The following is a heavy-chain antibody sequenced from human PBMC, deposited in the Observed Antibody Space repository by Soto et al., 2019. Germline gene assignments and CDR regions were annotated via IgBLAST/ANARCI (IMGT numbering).Heavy chain of an antibody. Sequence: QVQLVQSGAEVKKPGASVKVSCKASGYTFTSYAMHWVRQAPGQRLEWMGWINAGNGNTKYSQKFQGRVDITRDTPTGAAYMELRSLRAEDTAVYYCARDVGATGDWGQGTLVTVSS. CDR3: ARDVGATGD. V-gene: IGHV1-3*01. J-gene: IGHJ4*02. D-gene: IGHD1-26*01. CDR2: INAGNGNT. CDR1: GYTFTSYA.